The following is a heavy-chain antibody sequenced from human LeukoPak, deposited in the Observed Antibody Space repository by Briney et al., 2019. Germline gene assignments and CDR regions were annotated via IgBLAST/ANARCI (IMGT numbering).Heavy chain of an antibody. CDR3: ARARMVRGVITLHPFDY. J-gene: IGHJ4*02. Sequence: GAPRLSFEASGFTFTSFEMNWVRQAPGKGLEWVSSISSSSSYIYYADSVKGRFTISRDNAKNSLYLQMNSLRAEDTAVYYCARARMVRGVITLHPFDYWGQGTLVTVSS. CDR2: ISSSSSYI. D-gene: IGHD3-10*01. V-gene: IGHV3-21*01. CDR1: GFTFTSFE.